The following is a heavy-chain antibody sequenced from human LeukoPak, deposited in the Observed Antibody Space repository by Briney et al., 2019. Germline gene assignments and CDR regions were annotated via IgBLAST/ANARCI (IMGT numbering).Heavy chain of an antibody. CDR3: SRLEDSSPIEVALDI. CDR2: IRSKRNNYAT. CDR1: GFTFSGSV. Sequence: GGSLRPSCAASGFTFSGSVMHWVRQAAGKGLEWVGRIRSKRNNYATAYAASVKGRFTISRDDSKNTVYLHMDSLKTEDTALYYCSRLEDSSPIEVALDIWGQGTVVTVSS. J-gene: IGHJ3*02. D-gene: IGHD6-13*01. V-gene: IGHV3-73*01.